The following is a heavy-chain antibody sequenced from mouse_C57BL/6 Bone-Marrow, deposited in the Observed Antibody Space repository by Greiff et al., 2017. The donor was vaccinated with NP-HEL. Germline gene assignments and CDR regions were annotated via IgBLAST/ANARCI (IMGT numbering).Heavy chain of an antibody. CDR1: GYTFTSYV. V-gene: IGHV1-81*01. CDR2: IYPRSGNT. J-gene: IGHJ4*01. CDR3: ARNYGSSSYYAMDY. Sequence: QVQLQQSGAELARPGASVKLSCKASGYTFTSYVISWVKQRTGQGLEWIGEIYPRSGNTYYNEKFKGKATLTADKSSSTAYMELRSLTSEDSAVYFCARNYGSSSYYAMDYWGQGTSVTVSS. D-gene: IGHD1-1*01.